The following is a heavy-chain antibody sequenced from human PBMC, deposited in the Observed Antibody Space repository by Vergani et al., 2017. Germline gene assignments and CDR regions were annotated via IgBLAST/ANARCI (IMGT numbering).Heavy chain of an antibody. CDR2: INPSGGHT. Sequence: QVQVVQSGAEVKKSGASVKVSCKTSGYTFSNYYMHWVRQVPGQGLEWMGIINPSGGHTNYAQKFQGRVSMTSDTSTSTVYMELSSLRSEDTAIYYCSRCDYGILTGDRYWGQGTLVTVSA. CDR3: SRCDYGILTGDRY. CDR1: GYTFSNYY. J-gene: IGHJ4*02. V-gene: IGHV1-46*03. D-gene: IGHD3-9*01.